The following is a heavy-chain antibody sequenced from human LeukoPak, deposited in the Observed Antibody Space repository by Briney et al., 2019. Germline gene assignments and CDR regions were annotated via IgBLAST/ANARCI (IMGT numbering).Heavy chain of an antibody. CDR3: VRIYCTSTSCYGDSYYGMDV. V-gene: IGHV4-39*01. J-gene: IGHJ6*02. CDR1: GGSISSSSHS. D-gene: IGHD2-2*01. Sequence: PSETLSLTCTVSGGSISSSSHSWGWIRQPPGKGLEWIGSTSYSGSTYYNPSLKTRVTMSVDTSENQFSLKLSSVTAADSTVYYCVRIYCTSTSCYGDSYYGMDVWGQGTTVTVSS. CDR2: TSYSGST.